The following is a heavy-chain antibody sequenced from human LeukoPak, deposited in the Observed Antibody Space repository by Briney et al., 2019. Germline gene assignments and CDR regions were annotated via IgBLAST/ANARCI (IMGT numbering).Heavy chain of an antibody. CDR3: ARDHFSGCPDY. CDR2: INSDGSST. Sequence: GGSLRLSCAASGFTLDTYWMHWVRQAPATGLVWVVRINSDGSSTSYADSVKGRFTISRDNAKNTLYLQMNSLRADDTAVYYCARDHFSGCPDYWGQGTLVTVSS. J-gene: IGHJ4*02. D-gene: IGHD6-19*01. CDR1: GFTLDTYW. V-gene: IGHV3-74*01.